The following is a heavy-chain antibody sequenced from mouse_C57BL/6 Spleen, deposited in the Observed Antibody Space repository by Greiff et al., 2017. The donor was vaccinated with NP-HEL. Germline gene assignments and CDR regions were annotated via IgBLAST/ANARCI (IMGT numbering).Heavy chain of an antibody. CDR3: ARGSSYGYFDY. D-gene: IGHD1-1*01. CDR1: GFTFSSYA. Sequence: EVQLVESGGGLVKPGGSLKLSCAASGFTFSSYAMSWVRQTPEKRLEWVATISDGGSYTYYPDNVKGRFTISRDTAKNNLYLQMSHLKSEDTAMYYCARGSSYGYFDYWGQGTTLTVSS. V-gene: IGHV5-4*01. J-gene: IGHJ2*01. CDR2: ISDGGSYT.